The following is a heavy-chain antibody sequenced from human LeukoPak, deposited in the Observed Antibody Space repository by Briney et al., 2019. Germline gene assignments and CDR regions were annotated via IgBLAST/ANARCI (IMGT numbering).Heavy chain of an antibody. J-gene: IGHJ4*02. CDR3: ARGSIVGATYFDY. Sequence: ASVKVSCKASGGTFSSYAISWVRQAPGQGLEWMGRIIPILGIANYAQKFQGRVTITADESTSTAYMELSSLRSEDTAVYYCARGSIVGATYFDYWGQGTLVTVSS. D-gene: IGHD1-26*01. CDR2: IIPILGIA. CDR1: GGTFSSYA. V-gene: IGHV1-69*04.